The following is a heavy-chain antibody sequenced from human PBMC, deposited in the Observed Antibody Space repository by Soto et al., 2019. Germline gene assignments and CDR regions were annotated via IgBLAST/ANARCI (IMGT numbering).Heavy chain of an antibody. V-gene: IGHV1-18*01. D-gene: IGHD5-12*01. Sequence: SVKVSCKASGYTFTSYGISWVRQAPGQGLEWMGWISAYNGNTNYAQKLQGRVTMTTDKSTSTAYMELRSLRSDDTAVYYCARDAIVATITPYYYYYGMDVWCKGTTVTSPQ. CDR3: ARDAIVATITPYYYYYGMDV. CDR2: ISAYNGNT. CDR1: GYTFTSYG. J-gene: IGHJ6*04.